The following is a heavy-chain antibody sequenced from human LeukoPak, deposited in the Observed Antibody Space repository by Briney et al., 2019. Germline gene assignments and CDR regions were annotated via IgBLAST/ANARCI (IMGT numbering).Heavy chain of an antibody. J-gene: IGHJ3*02. D-gene: IGHD3-22*01. CDR1: GGSFSGYY. V-gene: IGHV4-34*01. CDR2: INHSGST. Sequence: PSETLSLTCAVYGGSFSGYYWSWIRQPPGKGLEWIGEINHSGSTNYNPSLKSRVTISVDTSKNQFSLKLSSVTAADTAVYYCARGTPRVYYYDSSGSHFDIWGQGTMVTVSS. CDR3: ARGTPRVYYYDSSGSHFDI.